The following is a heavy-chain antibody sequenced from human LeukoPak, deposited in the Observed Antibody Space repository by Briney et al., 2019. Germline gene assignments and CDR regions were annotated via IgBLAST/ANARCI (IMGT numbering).Heavy chain of an antibody. D-gene: IGHD6-19*01. CDR2: IKRDGSDK. CDR1: GLTFSSYW. Sequence: GGSLRLSCAASGLTFSSYWMSWVRHAAGEGLEWVANIKRDGSDKYYLCYVEGRFLISKDNDKNSLYLQMSSLRAEDTAIYYCARALYSRGWYPVYFGSGGQGALVTVSS. J-gene: IGHJ4*02. V-gene: IGHV3-7*01. CDR3: ARALYSRGWYPVYFGS.